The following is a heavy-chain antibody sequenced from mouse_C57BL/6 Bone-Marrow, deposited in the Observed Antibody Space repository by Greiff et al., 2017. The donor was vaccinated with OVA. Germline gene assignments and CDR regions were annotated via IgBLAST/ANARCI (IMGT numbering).Heavy chain of an antibody. D-gene: IGHD2-3*01. CDR2: ISNLAYSI. Sequence: EVKLMESGGGLVQPGGSLKLSCAASGFTFSDYGMAWVRQAPRKGPEWVAFISNLAYSIYYADTVTGRFTISRENAKNTLYLEMSSLRSEDTAMYYCARHGRIYDGYLYFDYWGQGTTLTVSS. CDR3: ARHGRIYDGYLYFDY. J-gene: IGHJ2*01. V-gene: IGHV5-15*01. CDR1: GFTFSDYG.